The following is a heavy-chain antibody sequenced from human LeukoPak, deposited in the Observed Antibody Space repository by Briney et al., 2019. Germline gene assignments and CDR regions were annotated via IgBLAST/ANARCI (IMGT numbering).Heavy chain of an antibody. Sequence: SETLSLTCTVSGGSISSYYWSWIRQPAGKGLEWIGRIYTSGSTNYNPSLKSRVTMSVDTSKNQFSLKLSSVTAADTAVYYCARDNDSSGYYYGDDYYYYMDVWGKGTTVTVSS. CDR3: ARDNDSSGYYYGDDYYYYMDV. V-gene: IGHV4-4*07. CDR1: GGSISSYY. J-gene: IGHJ6*03. CDR2: IYTSGST. D-gene: IGHD3-22*01.